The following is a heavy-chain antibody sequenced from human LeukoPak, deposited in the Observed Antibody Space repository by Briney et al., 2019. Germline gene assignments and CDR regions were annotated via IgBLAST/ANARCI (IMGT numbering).Heavy chain of an antibody. Sequence: GGSLRLSCAASGVTFSNYAMSWVRRAPGKGLEWVVSITGSSGDTYYADSEKGRFSVSRESSKHTLFQQMYSPRVEHTALYYCAQCLALYRWPCGGAYQLPVWSCGQGTMVTVSS. CDR2: ITGSSGDT. CDR1: GVTFSNYA. V-gene: IGHV3-23*01. D-gene: IGHD3-16*01. J-gene: IGHJ5*02. CDR3: AQCLALYRWPCGGAYQLPVWS.